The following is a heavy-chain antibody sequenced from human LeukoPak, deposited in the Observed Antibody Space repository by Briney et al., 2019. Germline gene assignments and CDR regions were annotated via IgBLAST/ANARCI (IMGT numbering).Heavy chain of an antibody. CDR1: GDSFTGYH. D-gene: IGHD6-19*01. CDR3: ARTREYKQWPFDL. V-gene: IGHV4-4*07. J-gene: IGHJ3*01. CDR2: IYTSGSS. Sequence: PSETLCLTCTVSGDSFTGYHWSWIRQSAEKGLEWIGIIYTSGSSNYNPSLKSRVTMSLDTSKRQFSLTLTSVTAADTAVYYCARTREYKQWPFDLWGQGTMVTVSS.